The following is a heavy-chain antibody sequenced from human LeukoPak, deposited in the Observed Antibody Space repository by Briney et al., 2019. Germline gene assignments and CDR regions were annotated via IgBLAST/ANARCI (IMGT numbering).Heavy chain of an antibody. CDR3: ARHSMVRGANSPFDY. D-gene: IGHD3-10*01. J-gene: IGHJ4*02. Sequence: SETLSLTCTVSGGSISSGSYYWSWIRQPPGKGLEWIGSIYHSGSTYYNPSLKSRVTISVDTPKNQFSLKLSSVTAADTAVYYCARHSMVRGANSPFDYWGQGTLVTVSS. CDR2: IYHSGST. V-gene: IGHV4-39*07. CDR1: GGSISSGSYY.